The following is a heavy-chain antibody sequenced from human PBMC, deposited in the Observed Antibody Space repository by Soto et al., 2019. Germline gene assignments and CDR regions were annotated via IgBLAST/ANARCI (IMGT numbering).Heavy chain of an antibody. D-gene: IGHD2-15*01. Sequence: ASVKVSCKASGYTFTSYDMHWVRQAPGQRLEWMGWINAGNGNTKYSQKFQGRVTITRDTSASTAYMELSSLRSEDTAVYFCARDPEGYCSGGSCFSYWFDPWGQGTLVTVSS. CDR3: ARDPEGYCSGGSCFSYWFDP. CDR1: GYTFTSYD. V-gene: IGHV1-3*01. J-gene: IGHJ5*02. CDR2: INAGNGNT.